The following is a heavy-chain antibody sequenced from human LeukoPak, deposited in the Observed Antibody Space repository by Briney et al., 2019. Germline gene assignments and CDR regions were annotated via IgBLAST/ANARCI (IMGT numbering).Heavy chain of an antibody. CDR3: ARIGPNRYSGYDGYYFDY. Sequence: ASVKVSCKASGYTFTSYDINWVRQATGQGLEWMGWMNPNSGNTGYAQKFQGRVTMTRDTSISTAYMELSRLRSDDTAVYYCARIGPNRYSGYDGYYFDYWGQGTLVTVSS. CDR1: GYTFTSYD. V-gene: IGHV1-8*01. J-gene: IGHJ4*02. CDR2: MNPNSGNT. D-gene: IGHD5-12*01.